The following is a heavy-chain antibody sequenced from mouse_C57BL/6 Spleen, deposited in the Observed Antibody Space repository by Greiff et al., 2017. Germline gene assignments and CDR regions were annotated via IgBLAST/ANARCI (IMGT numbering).Heavy chain of an antibody. CDR2: FYPGSGSI. CDR1: GYTFTEYT. D-gene: IGHD1-1*01. CDR3: ARREGTYGSRTDAMDY. Sequence: VQLQQSGAELVKPGASVKLSCKASGYTFTEYTIHWVKQRSGQGLEWIGWFYPGSGSIKYNEKFKDKATLTADKSSSTVYMELSRMTSEDSAVYFCARREGTYGSRTDAMDYWGQGTSVTVSS. V-gene: IGHV1-62-2*01. J-gene: IGHJ4*01.